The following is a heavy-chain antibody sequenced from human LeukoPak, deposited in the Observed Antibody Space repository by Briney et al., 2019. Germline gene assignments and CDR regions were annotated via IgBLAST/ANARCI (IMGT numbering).Heavy chain of an antibody. D-gene: IGHD1-26*01. Sequence: PGGSLRLSCAASGFTFSSYSMNWVRQAPGKGLEWVSYISSSSSTIYYADSVRGRFTITRDNAKNSLYLQMNSLRAEDTAVYYCARDSYSGSYLNCFDPWGQGTLVTVSS. CDR3: ARDSYSGSYLNCFDP. CDR2: ISSSSSTI. V-gene: IGHV3-48*01. J-gene: IGHJ5*02. CDR1: GFTFSSYS.